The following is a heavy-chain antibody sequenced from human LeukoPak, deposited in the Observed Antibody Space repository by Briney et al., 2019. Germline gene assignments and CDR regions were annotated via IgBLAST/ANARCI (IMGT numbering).Heavy chain of an antibody. Sequence: GGSLRLSCAASGFTFSSYSMNWVRQAPGKGLEWVSSISSSSSYIYYADSVKGRFTISRDNAKNSLYLRMNSLRAEDTAVYYCARVGCSGGSCSVFDYWGQGTLVTVSS. V-gene: IGHV3-21*01. CDR3: ARVGCSGGSCSVFDY. D-gene: IGHD2-15*01. CDR2: ISSSSSYI. J-gene: IGHJ4*02. CDR1: GFTFSSYS.